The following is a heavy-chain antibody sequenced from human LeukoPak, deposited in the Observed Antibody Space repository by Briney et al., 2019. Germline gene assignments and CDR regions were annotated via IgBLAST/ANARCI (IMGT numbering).Heavy chain of an antibody. J-gene: IGHJ4*02. CDR3: ARGCGGDCYFGYDY. V-gene: IGHV4-31*03. Sequence: SETLSLTCTVSGGSISGGGYYWSWIRQHPGKGLEWIGYIYYSGSTYYNPSLKSRVTISVDTSKNQFSLKLSSVTAADTAVYYCARGCGGDCYFGYDYWGQGTLVTVSS. CDR1: GGSISGGGYY. D-gene: IGHD2-21*02. CDR2: IYYSGST.